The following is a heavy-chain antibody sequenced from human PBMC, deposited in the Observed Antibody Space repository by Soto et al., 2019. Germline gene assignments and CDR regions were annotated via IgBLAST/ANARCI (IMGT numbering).Heavy chain of an antibody. D-gene: IGHD5-18*01. V-gene: IGHV3-30-3*01. Sequence: QVQLVESWGGVVQPGRSLRLSCAASGFTFSSYAMHWVRQAPGKGMECVAVISYDGSNKYYADSVKGRFTISRDNSKNTLDLQMNSLRAEDTDVYYCARDPSNSYGPVDYLGQGTLVTVSS. CDR3: ARDPSNSYGPVDY. J-gene: IGHJ4*02. CDR1: GFTFSSYA. CDR2: ISYDGSNK.